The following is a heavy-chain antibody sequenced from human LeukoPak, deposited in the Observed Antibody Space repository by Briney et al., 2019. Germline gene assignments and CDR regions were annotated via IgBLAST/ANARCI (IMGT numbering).Heavy chain of an antibody. CDR2: VSGSGGTT. CDR1: GFIFSTYA. D-gene: IGHD1-26*01. J-gene: IGHJ6*03. Sequence: GGSLRLSCAASGFIFSTYAMTWVRQVPGKGLECVSVVSGSGGTTYYADSVKGRFSISRDNSKNTLYLQMNSLRAEDTAVYYCAKDDGGSYYIYYYYMDVWGKGTTVTISS. V-gene: IGHV3-23*01. CDR3: AKDDGGSYYIYYYYMDV.